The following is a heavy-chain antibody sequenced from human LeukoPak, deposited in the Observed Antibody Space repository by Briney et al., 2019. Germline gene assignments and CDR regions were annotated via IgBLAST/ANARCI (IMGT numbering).Heavy chain of an antibody. J-gene: IGHJ4*02. V-gene: IGHV4-38-2*01. CDR2: SGST. CDR1: GFTFSNYA. D-gene: IGHD5-18*01. Sequence: PWGSLRLSCAASGFTFSNYAMSWVRQAPGKGLEWIGSGSTYYNPSLKSRVTISVDTSKNQLSLKLTSVTAADTAVYYCGRTGGYSSPLGVWGQGTLVTVSS. CDR3: GRTGGYSSPLGV.